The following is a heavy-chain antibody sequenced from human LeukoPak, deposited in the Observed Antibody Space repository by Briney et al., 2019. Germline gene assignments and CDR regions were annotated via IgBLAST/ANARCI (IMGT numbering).Heavy chain of an antibody. Sequence: GGSLRLSCAASGFTFSSYSMNWVRQAPGKGLEWVSYISSSSSTIYYADSVKGRFTISRDNAKNSLYLQMNSLRAEDMALYYCAKDISSSSWYGPSFDYWGQGTLVTVSS. V-gene: IGHV3-48*04. CDR1: GFTFSSYS. CDR2: ISSSSSTI. J-gene: IGHJ4*02. D-gene: IGHD6-13*01. CDR3: AKDISSSSWYGPSFDY.